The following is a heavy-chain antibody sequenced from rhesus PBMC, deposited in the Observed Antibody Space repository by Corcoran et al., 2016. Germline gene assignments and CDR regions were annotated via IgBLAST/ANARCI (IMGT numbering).Heavy chain of an antibody. D-gene: IGHD6-13*01. V-gene: IGHV4S11*01. CDR3: ARFIAAGRYFDY. CDR1: GGSISSSY. CDR2: NGGSSGGT. Sequence: QLQLQESGPGLVKPSETLSLTCAVSGGSISSSYWSWIPQPPRKGLGWIGVNGGSSGGTNHNPSLKSRVTLSVDTSKNQLSLKLSSVTAADTAVYYWARFIAAGRYFDYWGQGVLVTVSS. J-gene: IGHJ4*01.